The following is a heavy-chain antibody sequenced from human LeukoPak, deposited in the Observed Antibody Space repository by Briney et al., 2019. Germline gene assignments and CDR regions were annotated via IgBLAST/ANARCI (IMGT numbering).Heavy chain of an antibody. CDR1: GFTLSSYA. CDR3: ARDYQTEAPDY. V-gene: IGHV3-23*01. Sequence: QSGGSLRLSCAASGFTLSSYAMSWVRQAPGKGLEWVSATSSSDAGTYYAASVRGRFTVSRDNSKNTLYLQMNSLRVEDTAVYYCARDYQTEAPDYWGQGTLVTVSS. CDR2: TSSSDAGT. J-gene: IGHJ4*02.